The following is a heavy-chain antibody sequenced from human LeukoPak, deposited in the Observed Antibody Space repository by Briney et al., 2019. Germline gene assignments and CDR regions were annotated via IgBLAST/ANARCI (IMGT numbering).Heavy chain of an antibody. CDR3: AKDVTPIVLAAMADY. J-gene: IGHJ4*02. CDR2: ISGSGGIT. D-gene: IGHD2-2*01. V-gene: IGHV3-23*01. CDR1: GFTFSSHG. Sequence: GGSLRLSCAASGFTFSSHGMSWVRQAPGKGLEWVSSISGSGGITYYADSVKGRFTISRDNSKNTLYVQMNSLRVEDTAVYYCAKDVTPIVLAAMADYWGQGTLVTVSS.